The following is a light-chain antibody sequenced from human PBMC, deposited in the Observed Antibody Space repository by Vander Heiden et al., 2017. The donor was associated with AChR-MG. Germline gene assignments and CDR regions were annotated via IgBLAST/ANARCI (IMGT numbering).Light chain of an antibody. CDR3: MQALQTPWT. J-gene: IGKJ1*01. CDR1: QSLLHSNGYNY. CDR2: LGS. Sequence: EIVMTQCPLSLPVTPGDPATISFRSSQSLLHSNGYNYLDWYLQKPGQSPQLLIYLGSNRASGVPDRFSGSGSGTDFTLKISRVEAEDVGVYYCMQALQTPWTFGQGTKVEIK. V-gene: IGKV2-28*01.